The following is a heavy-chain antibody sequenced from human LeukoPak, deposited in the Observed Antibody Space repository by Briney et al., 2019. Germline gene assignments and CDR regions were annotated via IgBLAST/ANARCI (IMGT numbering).Heavy chain of an antibody. J-gene: IGHJ6*02. V-gene: IGHV3-15*01. CDR2: IKSKADGGTT. CDR1: AFTFVNAW. Sequence: GGCLTLCCAVSAFTFVNAWMSWVRQASGKGREWVGRIKSKADGGTTDYAAPVKGRFTISRDDSKNTLYLQMNSLKTEDTAVYYCTTVGDYYYGMDVWGQGTTVTVSS. CDR3: TTVGDYYYGMDV. D-gene: IGHD3-10*01.